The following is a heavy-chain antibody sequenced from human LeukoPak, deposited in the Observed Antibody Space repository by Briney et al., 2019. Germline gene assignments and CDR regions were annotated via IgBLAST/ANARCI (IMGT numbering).Heavy chain of an antibody. Sequence: SETLSLTCTVSGGSISSYYWSWIRQPPGKGLEWIGYIYYSGSTNYNPSLKSRVTISVDTSKSQFSLKLSSVTAADTAVYYCARGGSGWYAEYFQHWGQGTLVTVSS. CDR1: GGSISSYY. CDR2: IYYSGST. J-gene: IGHJ1*01. CDR3: ARGGSGWYAEYFQH. D-gene: IGHD6-19*01. V-gene: IGHV4-59*01.